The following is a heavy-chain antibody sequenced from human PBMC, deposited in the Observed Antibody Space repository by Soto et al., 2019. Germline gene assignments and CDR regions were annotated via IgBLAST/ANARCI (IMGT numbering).Heavy chain of an antibody. Sequence: QVHLQESGPGLVKPSETLSLTCTVSGGSISSYYWSWIRQPPGKGLEWIGYIYYTGTTTYNPSIKSRVTISVDSSKNQFSLNLTSVSAADTAVYYCAGLGGFYQSLDSWGQGTLVTVSS. D-gene: IGHD3-22*01. CDR1: GGSISSYY. V-gene: IGHV4-59*08. CDR3: AGLGGFYQSLDS. J-gene: IGHJ5*01. CDR2: IYYTGTT.